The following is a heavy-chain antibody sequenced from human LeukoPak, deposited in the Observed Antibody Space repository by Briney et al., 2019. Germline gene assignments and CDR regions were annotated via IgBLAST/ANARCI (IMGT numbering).Heavy chain of an antibody. Sequence: PGGSLRLSCAASGLTFRNYGMNWVRQAPGKGLEWVSVISGSGGDTYYADSVKGRFTISRDNPKNTLYLQMNSLTAEDTAVYYCAKGNRAYCGGDCYLDSWGQGTLVTVSS. CDR2: ISGSGGDT. V-gene: IGHV3-23*01. CDR1: GLTFRNYG. D-gene: IGHD2-21*02. J-gene: IGHJ4*02. CDR3: AKGNRAYCGGDCYLDS.